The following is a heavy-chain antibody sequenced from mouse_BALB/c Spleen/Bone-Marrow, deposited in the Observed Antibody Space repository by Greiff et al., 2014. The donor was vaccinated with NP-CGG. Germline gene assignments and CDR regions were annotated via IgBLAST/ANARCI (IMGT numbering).Heavy chain of an antibody. Sequence: VQLKESGAELVKPGASVKLSCTASGFNIEDTFVHWVKQRPEQGLEWIGRIDPANGNTKYDPKFQGKANVTTDTSSNPAYLHLNGLASEDTAIYYCAEGYDSWFAYWGQGTLVTVSA. D-gene: IGHD2-2*01. CDR1: GFNIEDTF. V-gene: IGHV14-3*02. J-gene: IGHJ3*01. CDR3: AEGYDSWFAY. CDR2: IDPANGNT.